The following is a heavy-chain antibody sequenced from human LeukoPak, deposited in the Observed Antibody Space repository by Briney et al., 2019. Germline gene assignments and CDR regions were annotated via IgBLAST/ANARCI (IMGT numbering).Heavy chain of an antibody. CDR3: VRDIQWRFDP. D-gene: IGHD2-8*01. CDR1: GYIFTSYG. CDR2: ISTNKGNT. V-gene: IGHV1-18*01. Sequence: GSVSVSCKASGYIFTSYGISWVRQAPGQGLEWMGWISTNKGNTNYAQTLQGRVTMTTDTSTSTAYMELRSLRSDDTAIYYCVRDIQWRFDPWGQGTLVTVSS. J-gene: IGHJ5*02.